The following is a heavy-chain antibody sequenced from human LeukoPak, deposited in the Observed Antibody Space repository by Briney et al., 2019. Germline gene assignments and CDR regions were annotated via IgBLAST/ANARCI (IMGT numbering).Heavy chain of an antibody. Sequence: SETLSLTCTVSGVSISSYYWNWIRQPPGKGLEWIGYIYYSGSTNYNPSLKSRVTISVDTSKNQFSLKLSSVTAADTAVYYCARGYCSSTSCLHFDYWGQGTLVTVSS. J-gene: IGHJ4*02. CDR3: ARGYCSSTSCLHFDY. V-gene: IGHV4-59*01. D-gene: IGHD2-2*01. CDR1: GVSISSYY. CDR2: IYYSGST.